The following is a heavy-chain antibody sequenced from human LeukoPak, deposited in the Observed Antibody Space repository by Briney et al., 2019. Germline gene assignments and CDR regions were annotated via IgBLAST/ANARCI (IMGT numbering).Heavy chain of an antibody. CDR3: ARAWNFDY. CDR2: INTGDSDA. V-gene: IGHV5-51*01. Sequence: GESLKTPCKGFGYSFTNYWIGWVRQLPGKGLERVGIINTGDSDARYSTSFQGQVTISADKSISTAYLQWSSLKASDSAIYYCARAWNFDYWGQGTLVTVSS. CDR1: GYSFTNYW. D-gene: IGHD1-1*01. J-gene: IGHJ4*02.